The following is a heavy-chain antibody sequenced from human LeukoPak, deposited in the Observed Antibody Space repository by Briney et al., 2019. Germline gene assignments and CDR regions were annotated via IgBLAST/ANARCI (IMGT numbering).Heavy chain of an antibody. CDR2: IRSNGGST. CDR1: GFTFSDYW. Sequence: GGSLRLSCAASGFTFSDYWMAWVRQAPGKGLEYVSAIRSNGGSTYYANSVKGRFTISRDNSKNTLYLQMGSLRAEDMAVYYCARGDSSVSDLDYWGQGTLVTVSS. J-gene: IGHJ4*02. CDR3: ARGDSSVSDLDY. V-gene: IGHV3-64*01. D-gene: IGHD3-22*01.